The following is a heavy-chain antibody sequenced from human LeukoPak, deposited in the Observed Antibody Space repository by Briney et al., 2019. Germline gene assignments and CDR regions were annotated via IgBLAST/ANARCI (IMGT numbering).Heavy chain of an antibody. Sequence: GGSLRLSCAASGFTFSSYAMSWVRQAPGKGLEWVSAISGSGGSTYYADSVKGRFTISRDNSKNTLCLQMNSLRAEDTAVYYCAKDADILTGYYTYDYWGQGTLVTVSS. D-gene: IGHD3-9*01. CDR3: AKDADILTGYYTYDY. J-gene: IGHJ4*02. V-gene: IGHV3-23*01. CDR1: GFTFSSYA. CDR2: ISGSGGST.